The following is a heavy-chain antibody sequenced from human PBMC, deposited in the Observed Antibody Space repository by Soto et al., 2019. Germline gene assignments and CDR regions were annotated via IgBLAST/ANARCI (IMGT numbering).Heavy chain of an antibody. CDR3: ARGYCSGGSCYSVDAFDI. CDR1: GYTFTSYG. Sequence: QVQLVQSGAEVKKPGASVKVSCKASGYTFTSYGISWVRQAPGQGLEWMGWISAYNGNTNYAQKLQGRVTMTTDTSTSTAYMELRSLRSDDTAVYYCARGYCSGGSCYSVDAFDIWGQGTMVTVSS. CDR2: ISAYNGNT. D-gene: IGHD2-15*01. J-gene: IGHJ3*02. V-gene: IGHV1-18*01.